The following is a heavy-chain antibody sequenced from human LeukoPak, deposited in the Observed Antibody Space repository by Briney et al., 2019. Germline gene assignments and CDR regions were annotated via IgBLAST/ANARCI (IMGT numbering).Heavy chain of an antibody. CDR2: ISSSSSTI. CDR3: ARDQLWGLYYFDY. J-gene: IGHJ4*02. V-gene: IGHV3-48*04. Sequence: SGGSLRLSCAASGFTFSSYSMNWVRQAPGKGLEWVSYISSSSSTIYYADSVKGRFTISRDNAKNSLYLQMNSLRAEDTAVYYCARDQLWGLYYFDYWGQGTLVTVSS. CDR1: GFTFSSYS. D-gene: IGHD5-18*01.